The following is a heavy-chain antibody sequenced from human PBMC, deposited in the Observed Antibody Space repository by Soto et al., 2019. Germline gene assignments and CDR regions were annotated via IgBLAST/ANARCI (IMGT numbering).Heavy chain of an antibody. Sequence: SHTLPITDAISGGKVCSNSAAWNWIKQSPSRGLEWLGRTYYRSKWYNDYAVSVKSRITINPDTSKNQFSLQLNSVTPEDTAVYYCARVVGFGDYYYYGMDFWGQGTTVTVSS. J-gene: IGHJ6*02. D-gene: IGHD2-21*01. CDR3: ARVVGFGDYYYYGMDF. V-gene: IGHV6-1*01. CDR1: GGKVCSNSAA. CDR2: TYYRSKWYN.